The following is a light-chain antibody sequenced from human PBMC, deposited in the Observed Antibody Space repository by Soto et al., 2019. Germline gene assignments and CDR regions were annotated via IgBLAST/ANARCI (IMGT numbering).Light chain of an antibody. CDR2: DVS. J-gene: IGKJ1*01. V-gene: IGKV1-5*01. Sequence: DIQMTQSPSTRSASVGDRVTITCRASQSVDNWLAWYQQKPGRAPNLLIYDVSSLESGVPSRFSGSGSGTEFTLTISSLQPDDFATYYCQQYRSYSLTFGQGTKVEI. CDR3: QQYRSYSLT. CDR1: QSVDNW.